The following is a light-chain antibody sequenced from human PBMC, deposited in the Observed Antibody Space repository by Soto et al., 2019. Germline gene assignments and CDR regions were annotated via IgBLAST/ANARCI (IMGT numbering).Light chain of an antibody. J-gene: IGLJ2*01. Sequence: QSALTQSASVSGSPGQSITISCTGTSSDVGASKYVSWYQQHPGKAPKLMIYEVSNRPSGVSNRFSGSKSGNTASLTISGLQAEDEADYYCSSYTSTITVLFGGGTKLTVL. CDR3: SSYTSTITVL. CDR1: SSDVGASKY. V-gene: IGLV2-14*01. CDR2: EVS.